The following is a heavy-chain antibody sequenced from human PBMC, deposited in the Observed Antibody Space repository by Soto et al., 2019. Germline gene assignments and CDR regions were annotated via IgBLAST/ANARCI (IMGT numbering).Heavy chain of an antibody. V-gene: IGHV1-69*13. CDR2: ITPLFGTP. CDR3: ARQFDYDTSGYYYAY. J-gene: IGHJ4*02. D-gene: IGHD3-22*01. CDR1: GGTFNKSA. Sequence: SVKVSCKASGGTFNKSAIDWVRQAPGQGLEWMGGITPLFGTPNYAQRFQGRVTISADEVTSTAYMELRSLRSDDTGVYYCARQFDYDTSGYYYAYWGQGTLVTVSS.